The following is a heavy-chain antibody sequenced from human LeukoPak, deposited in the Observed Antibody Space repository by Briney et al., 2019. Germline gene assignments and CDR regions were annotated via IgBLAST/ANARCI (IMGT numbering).Heavy chain of an antibody. CDR1: GFTFSSYA. J-gene: IGHJ6*03. CDR3: AKEGGSYYDFWSGYYTGDYYYYMDV. D-gene: IGHD3-3*01. V-gene: IGHV3-30*18. Sequence: GGSLRLSCAASGFTFSSYAMHWVRQAPGKGLEWVAVISYDGSNKYYADSVKGRFTISRDNSKNTLYLQMNRLRAEDTAVYYCAKEGGSYYDFWSGYYTGDYYYYMDVWGKGTTVTVSS. CDR2: ISYDGSNK.